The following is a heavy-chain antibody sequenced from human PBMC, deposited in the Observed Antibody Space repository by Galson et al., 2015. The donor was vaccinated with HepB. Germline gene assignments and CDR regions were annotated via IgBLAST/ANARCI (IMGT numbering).Heavy chain of an antibody. D-gene: IGHD6-19*01. Sequence: SMRLSCAASGFTFSSYGMSWVRQAPGKGLEWVSAISRSGDSTYYADSVKGRFTISRDNSKNTLYLQMNSLRAEDTAVYYCAKDPRGGYSSGWYVDYWGQGTLVTVSS. CDR3: AKDPRGGYSSGWYVDY. CDR2: ISRSGDST. CDR1: GFTFSSYG. V-gene: IGHV3-23*01. J-gene: IGHJ4*02.